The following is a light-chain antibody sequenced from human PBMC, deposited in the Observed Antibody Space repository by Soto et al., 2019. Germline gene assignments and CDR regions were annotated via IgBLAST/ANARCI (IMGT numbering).Light chain of an antibody. CDR1: QSLVHSDGNTY. CDR2: KIS. V-gene: IGKV2-24*01. J-gene: IGKJ1*01. Sequence: DIVMTQTPLSSPVTLGQPASISCRSSQSLVHSDGNTYLSWLQRRPGQPPRLLIYKISNRFSGVPDRFSGSGSGTDFTLTISSLEPEDFAVYYCQQRSNWPQTFGQGTKVEIK. CDR3: QQRSNWPQT.